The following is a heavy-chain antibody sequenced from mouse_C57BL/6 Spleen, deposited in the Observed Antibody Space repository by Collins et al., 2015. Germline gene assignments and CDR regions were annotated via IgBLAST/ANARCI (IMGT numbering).Heavy chain of an antibody. CDR1: GYSFTGYY. CDR3: ARGTARATWAWFAY. Sequence: EVQLQQSGPELVKPGASVKISCKASGYSFTGYYMHWVKQSHVKSLEWIGRINPYNGATSYNQNFKDKASLTVDKSSSTAYMELHSLTSEDSAVYYCARGTARATWAWFAYWGQGTLVTVSA. CDR2: INPYNGAT. V-gene: IGHV1-26*01. J-gene: IGHJ3*01. D-gene: IGHD3-2*01.